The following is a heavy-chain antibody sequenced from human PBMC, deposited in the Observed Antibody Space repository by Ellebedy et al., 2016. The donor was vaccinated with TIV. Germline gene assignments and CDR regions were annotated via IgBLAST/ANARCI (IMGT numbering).Heavy chain of an antibody. Sequence: PSETLSLTCAVYGGSSRGYYCSWFAQAPGKGPEWVSYISYSGDVMYYADSVKGRFTTSRDNAGNSVYLQMNSLRAEDTAVYYCARLGVIAAAGASDSWGQGTLVIVSS. V-gene: IGHV3-11*01. CDR2: ISYSGDVM. CDR1: GGSSRGYY. CDR3: ARLGVIAAAGASDS. J-gene: IGHJ4*02. D-gene: IGHD6-13*01.